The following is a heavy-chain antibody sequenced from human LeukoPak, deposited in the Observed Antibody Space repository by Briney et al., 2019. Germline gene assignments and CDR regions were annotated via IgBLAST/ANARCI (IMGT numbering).Heavy chain of an antibody. D-gene: IGHD3-22*01. CDR3: AKDLGEGDSSGYHYYGMDV. CDR1: GFTFDDYA. CDR2: ISWNSGSI. J-gene: IGHJ6*02. V-gene: IGHV3-9*01. Sequence: GGSLRLSCAASGFTFDDYAMHWVRQAPGKGLEWVSGISWNSGSIGYADSVKGRFTISRDNAKNSLYLQMNSLRAEDTAVYYCAKDLGEGDSSGYHYYGMDVWGHGTTVTVSS.